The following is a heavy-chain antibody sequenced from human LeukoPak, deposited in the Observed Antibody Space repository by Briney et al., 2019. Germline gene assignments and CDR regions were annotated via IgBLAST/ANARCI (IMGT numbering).Heavy chain of an antibody. Sequence: GGSLRLSCAASGFTFSSYGMHWVRQAPGKGLEWVTFIRYDGNNKYYADSVKGRFTISRDGSKNTLFLQMNSLRAVDTAVYYCARDPLLYGSGSYYFDYWGQGTLVTVSS. CDR1: GFTFSSYG. CDR2: IRYDGNNK. D-gene: IGHD3-10*01. V-gene: IGHV3-30*02. J-gene: IGHJ4*02. CDR3: ARDPLLYGSGSYYFDY.